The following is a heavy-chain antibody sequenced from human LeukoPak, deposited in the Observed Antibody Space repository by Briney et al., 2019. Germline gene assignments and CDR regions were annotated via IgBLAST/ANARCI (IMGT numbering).Heavy chain of an antibody. CDR2: IKSRTDGGTT. V-gene: IGHV3-15*01. CDR3: TTDRAKLLWFGGSGKDY. CDR1: GFTFSIAW. Sequence: KLGGSLRLSCAASGFTFSIAWMSWVRQAPGKGLEWVGRIKSRTDGGTTDYAAPVKGRFTISRDDSKNTLYLQMNSLKTEDTAVYYCTTDRAKLLWFGGSGKDYWGQGTLVTVSS. J-gene: IGHJ4*02. D-gene: IGHD3-10*01.